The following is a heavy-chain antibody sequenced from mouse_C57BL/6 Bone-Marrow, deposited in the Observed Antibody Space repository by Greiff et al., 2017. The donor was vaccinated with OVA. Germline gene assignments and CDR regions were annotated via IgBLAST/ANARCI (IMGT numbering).Heavy chain of an antibody. CDR2: ISYSGST. CDR3: ARESGNYYYAMDY. V-gene: IGHV3-8*01. D-gene: IGHD2-1*01. J-gene: IGHJ4*01. CDR1: GYSITSDY. Sequence: EVQRVESGPGLAKPSQTLSLTCSVTGYSITSDYWNWIRKFPGNKLEYMGYISYSGSTYYNPSLKSRISITRDTSKNQYYLQLNSVTTEDTATYYCARESGNYYYAMDYWGQGTSVTVSS.